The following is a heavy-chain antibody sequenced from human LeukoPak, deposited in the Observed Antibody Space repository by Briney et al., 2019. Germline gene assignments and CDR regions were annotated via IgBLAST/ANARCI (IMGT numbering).Heavy chain of an antibody. Sequence: SVKVSCKASGGTFSSYAISWVRQAPGQGLEWMGGIIPIFGTANYAQKFQGRVTITTDESTSTAYMELSSLRSEDTAVYYCTGGTFYRLLDYWGQGTLVTVSS. V-gene: IGHV1-69*05. CDR2: IIPIFGTA. CDR1: GGTFSSYA. D-gene: IGHD2/OR15-2a*01. CDR3: TGGTFYRLLDY. J-gene: IGHJ4*02.